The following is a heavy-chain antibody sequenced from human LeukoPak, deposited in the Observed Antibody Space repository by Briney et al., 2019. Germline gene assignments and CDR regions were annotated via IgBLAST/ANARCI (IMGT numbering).Heavy chain of an antibody. CDR2: NYYRGST. CDR3: ARGMYYFDY. J-gene: IGHJ4*02. D-gene: IGHD2-8*01. V-gene: IGHV4-59*01. Sequence: SETLSLTCTVSGDSINSYYWSWIRQPPGKGLEWIGYNYYRGSTNYNPSLKSRVTISVDTSKNQFSLKLISVIAADTAVYYCARGMYYFDYWGQGTLVTVSS. CDR1: GDSINSYY.